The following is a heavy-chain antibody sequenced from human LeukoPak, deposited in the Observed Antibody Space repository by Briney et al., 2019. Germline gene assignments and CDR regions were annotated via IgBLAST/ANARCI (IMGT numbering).Heavy chain of an antibody. Sequence: SETLSLTCAVSGGSINSHYWGWIQQTPGKGLQWIGDIYYTGKNNYNPSLKSRVTISLDTSKDHLSLNLTSVLAADTAIYYCVRRDSGWNYFDYWGQGILVTVSS. V-gene: IGHV4-59*08. D-gene: IGHD5-12*01. J-gene: IGHJ4*02. CDR3: VRRDSGWNYFDY. CDR2: IYYTGKN. CDR1: GGSINSHY.